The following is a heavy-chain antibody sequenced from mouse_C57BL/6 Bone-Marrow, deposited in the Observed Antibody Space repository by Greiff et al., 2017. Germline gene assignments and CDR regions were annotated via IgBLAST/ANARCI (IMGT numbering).Heavy chain of an antibody. D-gene: IGHD1-1*01. CDR1: GYTFTSYW. J-gene: IGHJ4*01. V-gene: IGHV1-64*01. CDR2: IHPNSGST. CDR3: ARFPFYRDY. Sequence: QVQLQQPGAELVKPGASVKLSCKASGYTFTSYWMHWVKQRPGQGLEWIGMIHPNSGSTNYNEKFKSKDTLTVDKSSSTAYMQLSSLTSEDSAVYYCARFPFYRDYWGQGTSVTVSS.